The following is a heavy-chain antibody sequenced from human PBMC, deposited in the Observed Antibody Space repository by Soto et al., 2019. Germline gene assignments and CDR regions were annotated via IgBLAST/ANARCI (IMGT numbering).Heavy chain of an antibody. D-gene: IGHD3-16*01. J-gene: IGHJ4*02. CDR1: GFTFNSYA. CDR3: AKDHWGSY. Sequence: QPGGSLRLSCTASGFTFNSYAMSWVRQAPGKGLEWVSAISSSGGSAYYADSVKGRFTISRDNSKNTLHLQMNSLRVEDTAVYYCAKDHWGSYSGQGTLVTVSS. V-gene: IGHV3-23*01. CDR2: ISSSGGSA.